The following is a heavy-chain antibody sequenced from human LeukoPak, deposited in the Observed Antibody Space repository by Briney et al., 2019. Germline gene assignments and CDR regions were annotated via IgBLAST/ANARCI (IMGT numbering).Heavy chain of an antibody. CDR3: ARRRYCGGDCYDRAFDI. V-gene: IGHV5-51*01. J-gene: IGHJ3*02. D-gene: IGHD2-21*02. CDR2: TYPGDSDT. Sequence: GESLKISCKGSGYSFTSYWIGWVRQMPGKGLEWMGITYPGDSDTRYSPSFQGQVTISADKSISTAYLQWSSLKASDTAMYYCARRRYCGGDCYDRAFDIWGQGTMLTVSS. CDR1: GYSFTSYW.